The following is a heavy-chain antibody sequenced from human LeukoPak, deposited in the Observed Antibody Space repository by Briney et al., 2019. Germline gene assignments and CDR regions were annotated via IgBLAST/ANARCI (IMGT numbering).Heavy chain of an antibody. D-gene: IGHD2-2*01. CDR1: GYTLSDLT. CDR3: AKDLERSVGHTLSSTTCYGS. V-gene: IGHV1-24*01. Sequence: ASVKVSCKVSGYTLSDLTMHWVRQAPGKGLEWMGGFDTEDGETIYAQKFQGRVTMTEDTFTDTAYMELSSVRSEDTAVYYCAKDLERSVGHTLSSTTCYGSWGQGTLVTVSS. J-gene: IGHJ5*02. CDR2: FDTEDGET.